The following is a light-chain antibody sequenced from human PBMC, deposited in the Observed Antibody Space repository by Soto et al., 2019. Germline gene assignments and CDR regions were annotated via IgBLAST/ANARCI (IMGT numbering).Light chain of an antibody. J-gene: IGLJ1*01. CDR2: TVS. CDR3: SSFTTDSTYV. CDR1: SSDVGANIF. Sequence: QSALTQPASVSGSPGQSITISCTGTSSDVGANIFVSWYQQHPGKVPKLMIYTVSSRPSGVSQRLSGSKSGNTASLTISGLQAEDEADYYCSSFTTDSTYVFGTGTKLTVL. V-gene: IGLV2-14*01.